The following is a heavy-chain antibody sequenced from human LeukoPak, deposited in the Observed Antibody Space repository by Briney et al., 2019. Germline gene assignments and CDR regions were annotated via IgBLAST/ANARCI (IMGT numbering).Heavy chain of an antibody. CDR2: IYYSGST. CDR1: GGSISSYY. J-gene: IGHJ5*02. V-gene: IGHV4-59*12. CDR3: ARDRRYCSGGSCYGGWFDP. D-gene: IGHD2-15*01. Sequence: PSETLSLTCTVSGGSISSYYWSWIRQPPGKGLEWIGYIYYSGSTNYNPSLKSRLTMSVDTSKNQFSLKLKSVTAADTGVYYCARDRRYCSGGSCYGGWFDPWGQGTVVTVSS.